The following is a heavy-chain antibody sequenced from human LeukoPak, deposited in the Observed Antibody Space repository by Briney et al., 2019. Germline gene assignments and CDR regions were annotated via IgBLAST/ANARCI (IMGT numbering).Heavy chain of an antibody. Sequence: SETLSLTCTVSGGSISSYYWSWIRQPPGKGLEWIGYIYYSGSTNYNPSLKSRVTISVDTSKNQFSLKLSSVTAADTAVCYCARVPTLRFHDYWGQGTLVNVSS. CDR1: GGSISSYY. V-gene: IGHV4-59*01. CDR2: IYYSGST. J-gene: IGHJ4*02. D-gene: IGHD2-21*01. CDR3: ARVPTLRFHDY.